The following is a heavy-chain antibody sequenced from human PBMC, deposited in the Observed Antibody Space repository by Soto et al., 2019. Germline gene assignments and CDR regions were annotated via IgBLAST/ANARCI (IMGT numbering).Heavy chain of an antibody. CDR3: ARFGDGIDY. CDR2: IDPSDSYT. J-gene: IGHJ4*02. V-gene: IGHV5-10-1*01. D-gene: IGHD1-26*01. CDR1: GYSFTSSW. Sequence: PGEAPKLSCKCSGYSFTSSWISWVPQMPGKGLEWMGRIDPSDSYTNYSPSFQGHVTISADKSISTVYLQWSSLKASDTAMYYCARFGDGIDYWGQGTLVTVSS.